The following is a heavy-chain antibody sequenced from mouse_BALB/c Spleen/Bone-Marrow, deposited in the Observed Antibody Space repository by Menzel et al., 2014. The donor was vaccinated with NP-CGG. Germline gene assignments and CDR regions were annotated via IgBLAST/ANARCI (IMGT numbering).Heavy chain of an antibody. CDR1: GFTSSSFG. CDR3: TRGGNWEDFDY. J-gene: IGHJ2*01. D-gene: IGHD4-1*01. V-gene: IGHV5-17*02. CDR2: ISSGSSTI. Sequence: EVKLVESGGGLVQPGGSRKLSCAASGFTSSSFGMHWVRQAPERGLEWVAYISSGSSTIFYADTVKGRFTISRDNPKNTLFLQMTSLRSEDTAMYYCTRGGNWEDFDYWGQGTTLTVSS.